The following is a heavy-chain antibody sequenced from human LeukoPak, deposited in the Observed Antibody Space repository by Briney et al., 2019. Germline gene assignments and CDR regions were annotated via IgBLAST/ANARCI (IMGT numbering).Heavy chain of an antibody. Sequence: GGSLRLSCAASGFTFSSYAMSWVRQAPGKGLEWVSAISGSGGSTYYADSVKGRFTISRDNSKNTLYLQMNSLRAEDTAVYYCAKGGGRYSSSWSSLGYFDYWGQGTLVTVSS. V-gene: IGHV3-23*01. J-gene: IGHJ4*02. CDR1: GFTFSSYA. CDR2: ISGSGGST. CDR3: AKGGGRYSSSWSSLGYFDY. D-gene: IGHD6-13*01.